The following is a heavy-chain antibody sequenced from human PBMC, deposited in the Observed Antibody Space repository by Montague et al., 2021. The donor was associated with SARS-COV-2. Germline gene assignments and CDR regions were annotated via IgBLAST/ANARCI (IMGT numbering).Heavy chain of an antibody. D-gene: IGHD3-10*01. CDR3: ARNPADYYGSGSYPTWENWFDP. J-gene: IGHJ5*02. CDR1: GGSISSSSYY. CDR2: IYYSGST. Sequence: SETLSLTFTVSGGSISSSSYYWGWIRQPPGKGLEWIGSIYYSGSTYYNPSLKSRVTISVDTSKNQFSLKLSSVTAADTAVYYCARNPADYYGSGSYPTWENWFDPWGQGTLVTVSS. V-gene: IGHV4-39*01.